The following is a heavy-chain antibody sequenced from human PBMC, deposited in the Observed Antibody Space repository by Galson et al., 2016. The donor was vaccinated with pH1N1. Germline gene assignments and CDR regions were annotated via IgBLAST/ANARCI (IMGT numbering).Heavy chain of an antibody. CDR3: ARVNTYDSSAYYPFDY. CDR1: EYTFIGYY. J-gene: IGHJ4*02. V-gene: IGHV1-2*06. D-gene: IGHD3-22*01. Sequence: SVKVSCKASEYTFIGYYIHWMRQAPGHGLAWMGRINPNNGDTHYAQNFQGRVTMTRDTSISTAYMELNSLRSDDTAVYYCARVNTYDSSAYYPFDYWGQGTQVTVSS. CDR2: INPNNGDT.